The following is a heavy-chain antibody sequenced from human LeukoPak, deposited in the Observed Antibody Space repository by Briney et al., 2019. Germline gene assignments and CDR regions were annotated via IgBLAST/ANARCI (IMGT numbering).Heavy chain of an antibody. CDR1: DFSFKSYE. Sequence: PGGSLRLSCAASDFSFKSYEMNWVRQAPGKGLEWVSYISSGGSSIYYADSVKGRFTISRDNSKDSLYLQMNSLRTEDTALYYCAKDSANTYLPDYWGQGTLVTVSS. CDR3: AKDSANTYLPDY. D-gene: IGHD2-2*02. CDR2: ISSGGSSI. V-gene: IGHV3-48*03. J-gene: IGHJ4*02.